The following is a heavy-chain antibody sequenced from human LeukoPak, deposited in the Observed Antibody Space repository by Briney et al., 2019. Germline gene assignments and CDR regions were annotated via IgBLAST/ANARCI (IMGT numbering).Heavy chain of an antibody. D-gene: IGHD3-10*01. CDR2: INPSGGGT. V-gene: IGHV1-46*01. J-gene: IGHJ4*02. CDR1: GYIFTSYY. CDR3: ARDNHMVRGVLDSARWGGY. Sequence: ASVKVSCKASGYIFTSYYMHWVRQAPGQGLEWMGIINPSGGGTRYAQKFQGRVTMTRDTSTSTVYMELSSLRSEDTAVYYCARDNHMVRGVLDSARWGGYWGQGTLVTVSS.